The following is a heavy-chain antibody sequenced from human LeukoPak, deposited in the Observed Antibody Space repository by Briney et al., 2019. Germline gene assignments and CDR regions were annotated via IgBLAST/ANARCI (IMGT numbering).Heavy chain of an antibody. Sequence: SETLSLTCAVYGGSFSGYYWSWIRQPPGKGLEWIGYIYYSGSTNYNPSLKSRVTISVDTSKNQFSLKLSSVTAADTAVYYCARVTAAAGHFDYWGQGTLVTVSS. D-gene: IGHD6-13*01. J-gene: IGHJ4*02. V-gene: IGHV4-34*01. CDR1: GGSFSGYY. CDR2: IYYSGST. CDR3: ARVTAAAGHFDY.